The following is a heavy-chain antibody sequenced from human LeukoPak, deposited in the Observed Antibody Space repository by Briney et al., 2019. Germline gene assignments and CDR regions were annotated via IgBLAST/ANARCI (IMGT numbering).Heavy chain of an antibody. CDR2: IIPIFGTA. D-gene: IGHD6-13*01. CDR3: AREGQQLVVYYFDY. V-gene: IGHV1-69*05. CDR1: GGTFSSYA. Sequence: ASVKVSCKASGGTFSSYAISWMRQAPGQGREWMGRIIPIFGTANYAQKFQGRVTITTDESTSTAYMELSSLRSEDTAVYYCAREGQQLVVYYFDYWGQGTLVTVSS. J-gene: IGHJ4*02.